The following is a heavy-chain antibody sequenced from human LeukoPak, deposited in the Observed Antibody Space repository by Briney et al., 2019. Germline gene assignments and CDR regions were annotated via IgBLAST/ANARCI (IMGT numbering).Heavy chain of an antibody. V-gene: IGHV1-2*02. CDR2: INPNSGGT. CDR1: GYTFTGYY. Sequence: GASVKVSRKASGYTFTGYYMHWVRQAPGQALEWMGWINPNSGGTNYAQKFQGRVTMTRDTSISTAYMELSRLRSDDTAVYYCARGQIMITFGGVIASYWGQGTLVTVSS. J-gene: IGHJ4*02. D-gene: IGHD3-16*02. CDR3: ARGQIMITFGGVIASY.